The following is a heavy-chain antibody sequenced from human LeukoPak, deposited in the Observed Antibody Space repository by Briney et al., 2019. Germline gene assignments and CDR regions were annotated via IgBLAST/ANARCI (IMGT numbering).Heavy chain of an antibody. CDR3: ARHLGQGGWLQWFGEQYYYYGMDV. Sequence: GESLRISCKGSGYSFTSYWISWGRQMPGKGVGWMGRIDPSDSYTNYSPSFQGHVTISADKSISTAYLQWSSLKASDTAMYYCARHLGQGGWLQWFGEQYYYYGMDVWGKGTTVTVSS. CDR1: GYSFTSYW. D-gene: IGHD3-10*01. CDR2: IDPSDSYT. V-gene: IGHV5-10-1*01. J-gene: IGHJ6*04.